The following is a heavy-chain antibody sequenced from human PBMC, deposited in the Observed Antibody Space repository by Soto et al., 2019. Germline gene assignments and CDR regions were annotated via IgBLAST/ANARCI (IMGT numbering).Heavy chain of an antibody. J-gene: IGHJ4*02. Sequence: ASVKVSCKASGYTFSTYYMRWVRQAPGQGLEWLGIINPNGGSTTYAQKFQGRVTMTRDTSTSTVYLELSSLRSEDTAVYYCARAGYCSGGTCFHGNCDYWGQGTLVTVSS. CDR1: GYTFSTYY. CDR2: INPNGGST. D-gene: IGHD2-15*01. CDR3: ARAGYCSGGTCFHGNCDY. V-gene: IGHV1-46*01.